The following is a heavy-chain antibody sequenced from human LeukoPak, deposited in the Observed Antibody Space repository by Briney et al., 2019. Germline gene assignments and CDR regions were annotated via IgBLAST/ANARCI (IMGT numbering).Heavy chain of an antibody. CDR2: IYSGGGT. CDR1: GFTVRSNF. V-gene: IGHV3-53*01. J-gene: IGHJ6*02. Sequence: GGSLRLSCAASGFTVRSNFMSWVRQAPGKGLEWVSVIYSGGGTYYADYLKGRFTISRDNSKNTLYLQMNSLRAEDTAVYYCARVGTTNPYNYGMDVWGQGTTVTVSS. D-gene: IGHD1-14*01. CDR3: ARVGTTNPYNYGMDV.